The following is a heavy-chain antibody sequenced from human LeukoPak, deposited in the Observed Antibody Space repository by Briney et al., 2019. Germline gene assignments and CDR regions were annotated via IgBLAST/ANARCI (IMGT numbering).Heavy chain of an antibody. D-gene: IGHD2-2*01. CDR2: IYYSGST. V-gene: IGHV4-61*01. Sequence: SETLSLTCTVSGGSVSSGSYYWSWIRQPPGKGLEWIGYIYYSGSTNYNPSLKSRVTISVDTSKNQFSLKLSSVTAADTAVYYCARDPYCSSTSCYPDVWGQGTTVTVSS. CDR3: ARDPYCSSTSCYPDV. CDR1: GGSVSSGSYY. J-gene: IGHJ6*02.